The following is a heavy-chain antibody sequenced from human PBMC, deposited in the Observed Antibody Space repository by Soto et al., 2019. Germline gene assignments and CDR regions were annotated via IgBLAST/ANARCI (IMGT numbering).Heavy chain of an antibody. J-gene: IGHJ4*02. CDR3: AHKGPEDWPLDY. D-gene: IGHD3-9*01. CDR2: IYWDDSK. Sequence: QITLKESGPTLVRPTQTLTLTCAFSGFSLSTSGVGVGWIRQPPGKALEWLAVIYWDDSKHYSSSLRSRLTTTKDTSKNQVVLTMTNMDPMETVTYYCAHKGPEDWPLDYWGQGTLVTVSS. CDR1: GFSLSTSGVG. V-gene: IGHV2-5*02.